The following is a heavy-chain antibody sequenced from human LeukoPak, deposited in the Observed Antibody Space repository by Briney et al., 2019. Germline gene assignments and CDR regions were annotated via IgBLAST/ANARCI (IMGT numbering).Heavy chain of an antibody. CDR2: IFPGDSDT. J-gene: IGHJ4*03. CDR1: EYSFATYW. V-gene: IGHV5-51*01. D-gene: IGHD2-15*01. CDR3: ASEYCSGGNCYFDY. Sequence: GESLKISCKGSEYSFATYWIGWGRQVPGQGLEWMGIIFPGDSDTRYSPSFQGQVTISADKSISTACLQWSSLKASDTAIYYCASEYCSGGNCYFDYWGHVTLVTVSS.